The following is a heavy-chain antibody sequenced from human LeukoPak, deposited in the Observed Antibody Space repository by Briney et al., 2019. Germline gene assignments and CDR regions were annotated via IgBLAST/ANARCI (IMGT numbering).Heavy chain of an antibody. D-gene: IGHD2-2*01. CDR3: ARGRHCSSTSCYPNFDY. J-gene: IGHJ4*02. CDR2: INHSGST. V-gene: IGHV4-34*01. Sequence: PSETLSLTCAVYGGSFSGYYWSWIRQPPGKGLEWIGEINHSGSTNYNPSLKSRVTISVDTSKNQFSLKLSSVTAADTAVYYCARGRHCSSTSCYPNFDYWGQGTLVTVPS. CDR1: GGSFSGYY.